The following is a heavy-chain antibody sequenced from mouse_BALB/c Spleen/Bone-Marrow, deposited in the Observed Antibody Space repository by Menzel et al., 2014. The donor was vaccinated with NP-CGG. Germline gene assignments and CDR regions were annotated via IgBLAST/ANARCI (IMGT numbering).Heavy chain of an antibody. V-gene: IGHV2-2*02. J-gene: IGHJ4*01. Sequence: VQLQQSGPGLAQPSQSLSITCTVSGFSLTSYGVHWVRQSPGKGLEWLGVIWSGGTTDYNAPFISRLSISKDNSKSQVFFKMNSPQANDTAIYYCARNPIRRNAMDYWGQGTSVTVSS. CDR1: GFSLTSYG. CDR3: ARNPIRRNAMDY. D-gene: IGHD2-12*01. CDR2: IWSGGTT.